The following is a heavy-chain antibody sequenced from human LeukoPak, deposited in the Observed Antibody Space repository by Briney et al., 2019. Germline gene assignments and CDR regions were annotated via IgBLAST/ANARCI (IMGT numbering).Heavy chain of an antibody. Sequence: SETLSLTCTVSGGSISSSTNYWGWIRQPPGKGLEWIGSIYYSGSTYYNPSLKSRVTISVDTSKNQFSLKLSSVTAADTAVYYCARSGGFMVRGVLYWGQGTLVTVSS. D-gene: IGHD3-10*01. CDR3: ARSGGFMVRGVLY. V-gene: IGHV4-39*07. J-gene: IGHJ4*02. CDR2: IYYSGST. CDR1: GGSISSSTNY.